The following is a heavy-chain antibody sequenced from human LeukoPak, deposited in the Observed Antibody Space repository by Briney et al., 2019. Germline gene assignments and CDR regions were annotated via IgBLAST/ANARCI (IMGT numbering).Heavy chain of an antibody. D-gene: IGHD3-22*01. CDR1: GYTFTEYY. CDR3: ASLPTYYYDSSGYYTDY. J-gene: IGHJ4*02. Sequence: ASVKVSCKASGYTFTEYYMHWVRQAPGQGLEWMGRINPNGGGTNYAQKFQGRVTMTRDTSISTAYMELRRLRSDDTAVYYCASLPTYYYDSSGYYTDYWGQGTLVTVSS. V-gene: IGHV1-2*06. CDR2: INPNGGGT.